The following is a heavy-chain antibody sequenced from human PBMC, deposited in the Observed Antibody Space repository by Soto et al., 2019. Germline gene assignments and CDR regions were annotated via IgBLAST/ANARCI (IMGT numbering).Heavy chain of an antibody. D-gene: IGHD2-2*01. Sequence: GGSLRLSCAASGFTFSSYSMNWVRQAPGKGLEWVSSISSSSSYIYYADSVKGRFTISRDNAKDSLCLQMTRLRAEDTAVYYCASGIVVVGATPVCGRHVWAQGTTVTVSS. J-gene: IGHJ6*02. V-gene: IGHV3-21*01. CDR2: ISSSSSYI. CDR3: ASGIVVVGATPVCGRHV. CDR1: GFTFSSYS.